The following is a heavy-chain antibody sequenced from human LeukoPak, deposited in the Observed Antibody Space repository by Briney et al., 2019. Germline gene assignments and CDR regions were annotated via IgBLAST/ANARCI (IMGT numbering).Heavy chain of an antibody. J-gene: IGHJ4*02. CDR1: GASISSSSYY. CDR2: IYYNGDT. Sequence: SETLSLTFTVSGASISSSSYYWGWIRQPPGKGLEWYGGIYYNGDTYYNSSLKSRLTISVDTSKNQFALKLSSMTAADTALYYCARLRGYTSGNPGYWGQGSLVTVSS. D-gene: IGHD5-18*01. CDR3: ARLRGYTSGNPGY. V-gene: IGHV4-39*01.